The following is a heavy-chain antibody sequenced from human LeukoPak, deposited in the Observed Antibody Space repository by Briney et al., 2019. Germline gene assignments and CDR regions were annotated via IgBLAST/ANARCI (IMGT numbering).Heavy chain of an antibody. J-gene: IGHJ4*02. V-gene: IGHV3-21*01. CDR1: GFTFSSYS. CDR2: ISSSSSYI. D-gene: IGHD4-23*01. CDR3: ASDLGNSGYLDY. Sequence: GGSLRLSCAASGFTFSSYSMNWVRQAPGKGLEWVSSISSSSSYIYYADSVKGRFTISRDNAKNSLYLQMNSLRVEDTAVYYCASDLGNSGYLDYWGQGTLVTVSS.